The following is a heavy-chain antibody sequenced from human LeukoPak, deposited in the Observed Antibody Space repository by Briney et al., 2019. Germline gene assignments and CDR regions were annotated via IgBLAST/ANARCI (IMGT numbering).Heavy chain of an antibody. CDR1: GFTFSSHG. J-gene: IGHJ5*02. Sequence: GGSLRLSCAASGFTFSSHGMNWVRQAPGKGLEWVSGISPNGVITYYADSVKGRFTISRDNSKGTVYLQMNSLRPEDTAVYYCARDWGPPYLAAAGFNWFDPWGQGTLVTVPS. CDR2: ISPNGVIT. D-gene: IGHD6-13*01. CDR3: ARDWGPPYLAAAGFNWFDP. V-gene: IGHV3-23*01.